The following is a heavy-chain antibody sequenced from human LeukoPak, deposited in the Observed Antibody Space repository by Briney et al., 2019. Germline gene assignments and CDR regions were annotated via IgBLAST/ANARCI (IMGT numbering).Heavy chain of an antibody. CDR3: AKSPRRSSGWSEPLYYFDY. CDR1: GFTFSSYA. J-gene: IGHJ4*02. CDR2: ISGSGGST. V-gene: IGHV3-23*01. D-gene: IGHD6-19*01. Sequence: PGGSLRLSCAASGFTFSSYAMSWVRQAPGKGLEWVSAISGSGGSTYYADSVKGRFTISRDNSKNTLYLQMNSLRAEDTAVYYCAKSPRRSSGWSEPLYYFDYWGQGTLVTVSS.